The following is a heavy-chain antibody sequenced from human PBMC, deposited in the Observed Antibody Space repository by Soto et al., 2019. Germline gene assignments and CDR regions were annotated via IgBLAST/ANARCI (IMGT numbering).Heavy chain of an antibody. D-gene: IGHD3-10*01. V-gene: IGHV4-59*01. J-gene: IGHJ4*02. CDR2: IYHSGST. Sequence: SETLSLTCTVSGGFSSSYYWSWIRQPPGKGLEWIGYIYHSGSTNYNTALKSRITISVDTTKNQFSLNLTSVTAADTAVYYCARGSISIIRGGFAYWGQGSLVTVYS. CDR1: GGFSSSYY. CDR3: ARGSISIIRGGFAY.